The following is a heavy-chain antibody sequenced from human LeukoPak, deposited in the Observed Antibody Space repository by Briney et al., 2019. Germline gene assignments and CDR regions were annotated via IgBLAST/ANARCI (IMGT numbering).Heavy chain of an antibody. CDR2: INHSGST. CDR3: ARLYCSSTSCYIGGDGDY. Sequence: PSETLSLTCAVYGGSFSGYYWSWIRQPPGKGLEWVGEINHSGSTNYNPSLKSRVTISVDPSKNQFSLKLSSVTAADTAVYYCARLYCSSTSCYIGGDGDYWGQGTLVTVSS. V-gene: IGHV4-34*01. CDR1: GGSFSGYY. J-gene: IGHJ4*02. D-gene: IGHD2-2*02.